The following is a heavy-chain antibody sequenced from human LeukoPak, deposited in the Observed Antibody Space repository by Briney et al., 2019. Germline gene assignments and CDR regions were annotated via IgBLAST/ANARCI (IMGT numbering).Heavy chain of an antibody. Sequence: SETLSLTCTVSGGSNSSSSYYWGWIRQPPGKGLEWIGSIYYSGSTYYNPSLKSRVTISVDTSKNQFSLKLSSVTAADTAVYYCARLHIVVVTALIYFDYWGQGTLVTVSS. CDR3: ARLHIVVVTALIYFDY. V-gene: IGHV4-39*01. CDR1: GGSNSSSSYY. J-gene: IGHJ4*02. D-gene: IGHD2-21*02. CDR2: IYYSGST.